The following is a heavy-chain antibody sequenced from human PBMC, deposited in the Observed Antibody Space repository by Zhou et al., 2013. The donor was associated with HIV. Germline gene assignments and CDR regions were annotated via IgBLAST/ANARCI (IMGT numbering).Heavy chain of an antibody. CDR3: AREKLPATMSDNYYYGVDV. D-gene: IGHD2-2*01. CDR2: INSGGHNI. V-gene: IGHV1-46*01. J-gene: IGHJ6*02. CDR1: GYTFTRHY. Sequence: QVQLVQSGAEVKKPGASVQLSCKTSGYTFTRHYIHWVRQAPGQGLEWMGVINSGGHNIHYAQKFQGRITVTTDESTTTAYIELSSLRSEDTAIYYCAREKLPATMSDNYYYGVDVWGQGTTVTVSS.